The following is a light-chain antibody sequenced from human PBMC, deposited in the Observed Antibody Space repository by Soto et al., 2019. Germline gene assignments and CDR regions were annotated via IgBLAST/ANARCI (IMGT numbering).Light chain of an antibody. J-gene: IGKJ5*01. CDR2: GAS. CDR1: QSFSSSF. V-gene: IGKV3-20*01. CDR3: HQYGSSPYT. Sequence: EIVLTQSPGTLSLSPGERATLSCRASQSFSSSFLAWYQRKPGQAPRLLIYGASSRTTGIPDRFSGSGSGTDFTLTISRLEPEDFAVYYCHQYGSSPYTFGQGTRLEI.